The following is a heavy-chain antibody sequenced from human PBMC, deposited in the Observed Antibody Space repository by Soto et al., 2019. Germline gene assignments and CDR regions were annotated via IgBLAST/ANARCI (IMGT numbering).Heavy chain of an antibody. J-gene: IGHJ6*02. D-gene: IGHD3-22*01. CDR2: ISSSGSTI. CDR3: AIYDSSGYPPGYGMDV. V-gene: IGHV3-48*03. Sequence: GGSLRLSCAASGFTFSSYEMNWVRQAPGKGLEWVSYISSSGSTIYYADSVKGRFTISRDNAKNSLYLQMNSLRAEDTAVYYCAIYDSSGYPPGYGMDVRGQGTTVTVSS. CDR1: GFTFSSYE.